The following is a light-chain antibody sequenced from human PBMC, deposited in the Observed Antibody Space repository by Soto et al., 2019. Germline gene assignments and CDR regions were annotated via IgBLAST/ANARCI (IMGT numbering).Light chain of an antibody. J-gene: IGLJ2*01. V-gene: IGLV2-23*01. Sequence: QSALTQPASASGSPGQSITISCTGTSSDVGSYKFVSWYQQHPVKAPKLMIYEGSKRPSGVSNRFSGSKSGNTASLTISGLQAEDEADYYCCSYAGSSTLVFGGGTKVTVL. CDR1: SSDVGSYKF. CDR3: CSYAGSSTLV. CDR2: EGS.